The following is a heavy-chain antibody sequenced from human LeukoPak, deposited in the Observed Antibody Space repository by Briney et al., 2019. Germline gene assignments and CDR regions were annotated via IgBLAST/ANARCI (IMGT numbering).Heavy chain of an antibody. J-gene: IGHJ3*02. Sequence: SETLSLTCAVSGGSISSSNWWSWVRQPPGKGLEWIGEIYHSGSTNYNPSLKSRVTISVDKSKNQFSLKLSSVTAADTAVYYCARVFYDSSGAFDIWGQGTMVTVSS. V-gene: IGHV4-4*02. CDR1: GGSISSSNW. CDR3: ARVFYDSSGAFDI. CDR2: IYHSGST. D-gene: IGHD3-22*01.